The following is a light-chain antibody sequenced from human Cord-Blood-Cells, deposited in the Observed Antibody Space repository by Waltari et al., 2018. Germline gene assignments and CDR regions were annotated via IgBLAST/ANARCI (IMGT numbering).Light chain of an antibody. Sequence: QSALTQPASVSGSPGQSITISCTGTSSDGGGYNYVSWYQQHPGKAPKLMIYEVSNRPSGVSNRFSGSKSGNTASLTISGLQAEDEADDYCSSYTSSSTLVFGTGTKVTVL. J-gene: IGLJ1*01. CDR2: EVS. CDR3: SSYTSSSTLV. CDR1: SSDGGGYNY. V-gene: IGLV2-14*01.